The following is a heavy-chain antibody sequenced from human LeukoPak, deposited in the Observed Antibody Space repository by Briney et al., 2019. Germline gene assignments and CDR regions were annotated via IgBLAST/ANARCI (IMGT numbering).Heavy chain of an antibody. Sequence: PGGSLRLSCAASGFTFSSYAMHWVRQAPGKGLEWVAVISYDGSNKYYADSVKGRFTISRDNSKNTLYLQMNSLRAEDTAVYYCASFPRPGYDSSGYDAFDIWGQGTMVTVSS. D-gene: IGHD3-22*01. CDR2: ISYDGSNK. J-gene: IGHJ3*02. V-gene: IGHV3-30-3*01. CDR1: GFTFSSYA. CDR3: ASFPRPGYDSSGYDAFDI.